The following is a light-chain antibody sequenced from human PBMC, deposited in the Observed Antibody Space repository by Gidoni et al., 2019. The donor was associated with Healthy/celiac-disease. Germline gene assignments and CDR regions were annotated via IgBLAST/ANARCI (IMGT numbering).Light chain of an antibody. Sequence: DIQTTQSPSTLSASGGDRATITCLASKSISSWLAWYQQKPGKAPKLLIYKASSLASGVPSSFSVSGSGTEFTLTISRLQPDDFATYYCQQYNSYWTFXQXTKVXIK. CDR3: QQYNSYWT. CDR2: KAS. V-gene: IGKV1-5*03. CDR1: KSISSW. J-gene: IGKJ1*01.